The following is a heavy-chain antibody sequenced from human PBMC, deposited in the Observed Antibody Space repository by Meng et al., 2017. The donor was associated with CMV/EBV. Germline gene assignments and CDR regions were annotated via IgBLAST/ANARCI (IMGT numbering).Heavy chain of an antibody. CDR1: GFTFSSYS. Sequence: GESLKISCAASGFTFSSYSMNWVRQAPGKGLEWVSSISSSSSTIYYADSVKGRFTISRDNAKNSLYLQMNSLRAEDTAVYYCARGWNYVDQRVFDYWGQGTLVTVSS. D-gene: IGHD1-7*01. V-gene: IGHV3-48*04. J-gene: IGHJ4*02. CDR3: ARGWNYVDQRVFDY. CDR2: ISSSSSTI.